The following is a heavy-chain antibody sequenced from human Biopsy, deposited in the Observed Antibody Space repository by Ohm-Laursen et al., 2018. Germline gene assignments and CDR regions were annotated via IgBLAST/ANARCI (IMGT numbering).Heavy chain of an antibody. CDR2: ISPKSGST. CDR1: GFSFTGYY. Sequence: SVKVSCKASGFSFTGYYIHWVRQAPGQGLEWMGWISPKSGSTNYAQKFQGNITMTKNTSMSTAYMEMSRLRSDDTAVYYCALQSVAQMKNFDYWGQGTLVTVSS. V-gene: IGHV1-2*02. D-gene: IGHD6-19*01. J-gene: IGHJ4*02. CDR3: ALQSVAQMKNFDY.